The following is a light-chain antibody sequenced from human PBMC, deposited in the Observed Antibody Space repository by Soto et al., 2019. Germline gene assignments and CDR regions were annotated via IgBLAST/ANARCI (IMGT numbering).Light chain of an antibody. CDR1: QSVSSN. CDR2: GAS. V-gene: IGKV3-15*01. Sequence: EIVMTQSPATLSVSPGERATLSCRASQSVSSNLAWYQQNPGQAPRLLSYGASTRATGIPARFSGSGSGKEFTLTVSRLQAEDFAVYYCQQYNNWPPWTFGQGNKVEIK. J-gene: IGKJ1*01. CDR3: QQYNNWPPWT.